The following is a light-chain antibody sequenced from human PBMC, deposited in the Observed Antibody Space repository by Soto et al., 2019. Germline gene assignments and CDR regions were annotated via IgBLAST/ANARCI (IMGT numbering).Light chain of an antibody. CDR3: QEHNTYSRT. Sequence: DIQMTQSPSTLSASIGDRLTITCRASQSISGWLAWYQQKPGKAPNLLIYDASYLGSGVPSRFSGSGSATEFTLTISSLQPDDFATYYCQEHNTYSRTFGQGTKVDIK. CDR2: DAS. V-gene: IGKV1-5*01. CDR1: QSISGW. J-gene: IGKJ1*01.